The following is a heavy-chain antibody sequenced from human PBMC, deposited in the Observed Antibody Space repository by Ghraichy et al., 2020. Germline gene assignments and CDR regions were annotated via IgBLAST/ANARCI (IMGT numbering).Heavy chain of an antibody. V-gene: IGHV4-39*01. CDR3: ARLRHGYYGMDV. CDR2: IYYSGST. D-gene: IGHD3-16*01. J-gene: IGHJ6*02. Sequence: SETLSLTCTVSGGSISSSSYYWGWIRQPPGKGLEWIGSIYYSGSTYYNPSLKSRVTISLDTSKNQFSLKLSSVTAADTAVYYCARLRHGYYGMDVWGQGTTVTVSS. CDR1: GGSISSSSYY.